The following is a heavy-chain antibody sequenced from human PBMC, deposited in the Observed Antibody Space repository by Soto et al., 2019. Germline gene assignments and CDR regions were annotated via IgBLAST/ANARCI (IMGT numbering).Heavy chain of an antibody. D-gene: IGHD3-3*01. V-gene: IGHV1-46*01. CDR2: INPSDGST. CDR3: ARDRLDFRSGYDAFDI. Sequence: VQLVQSGAEVRRPGASVKISCRTSGYSFTNYYLHWVRQAPGQGLEWMGTINPSDGSTIYAQKLQGRVTMTRDTSTSTVYTELRSVRSEDAAVYYCARDRLDFRSGYDAFDIWGQGTMVTVSS. CDR1: GYSFTNYY. J-gene: IGHJ3*02.